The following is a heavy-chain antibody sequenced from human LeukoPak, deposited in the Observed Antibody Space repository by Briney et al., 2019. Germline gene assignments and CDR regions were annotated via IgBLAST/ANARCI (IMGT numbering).Heavy chain of an antibody. CDR2: IKQDGSEK. V-gene: IGHV3-7*01. CDR3: GGGLVRGPKDY. CDR1: GFTLSSHA. Sequence: GGSLRLSCAASGFTLSSHAMSWVRQAPGKGLEWVVNIKQDGSEKFYVDSVKGRFTISRDNAKNSLYLHMNSLRAEDTAVYYCGGGLVRGPKDYWGQGTLVTVSS. J-gene: IGHJ4*02. D-gene: IGHD3-10*01.